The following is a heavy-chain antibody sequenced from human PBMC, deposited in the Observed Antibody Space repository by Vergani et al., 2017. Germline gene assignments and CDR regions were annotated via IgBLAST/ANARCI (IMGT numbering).Heavy chain of an antibody. CDR3: ARAIYRPIAAAGALDY. CDR2: IYYSGST. J-gene: IGHJ4*02. Sequence: QLQLQESGPGLVKPSETLSLTCTVSGGSISSSSYYWGWIRQPPGKGLEWIGSIYYSGSTYYNPSLKSRVTISVDTSKNQFSLKLSSVTAADTAVYYCARAIYRPIAAAGALDYWGQGTLVTVSS. D-gene: IGHD6-13*01. CDR1: GGSISSSSYY. V-gene: IGHV4-39*01.